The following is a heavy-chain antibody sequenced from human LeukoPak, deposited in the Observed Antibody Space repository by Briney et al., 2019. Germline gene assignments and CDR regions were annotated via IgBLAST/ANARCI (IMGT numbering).Heavy chain of an antibody. J-gene: IGHJ4*02. CDR1: GFTVSANY. Sequence: PGGSLRLSCAASGFTVSANYMNWVRQAPGKGLEWVSVIYSSGHTYYADSVKGRFTISRDNSMNTSYLQMNSLRADDTAVYYCVRDRRHDDSTGYYYVGFDSWGQGTLVTVSS. CDR3: VRDRRHDDSTGYYYVGFDS. V-gene: IGHV3-53*01. CDR2: IYSSGHT. D-gene: IGHD3-22*01.